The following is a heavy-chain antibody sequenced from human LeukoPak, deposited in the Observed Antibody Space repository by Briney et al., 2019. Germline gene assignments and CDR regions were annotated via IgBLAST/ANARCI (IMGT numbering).Heavy chain of an antibody. V-gene: IGHV3-21*01. CDR3: ARASSGGSGSYYYYYGMDV. CDR2: ISSSSSYI. J-gene: IGHJ6*02. Sequence: TGGSLRLSCAASGFTFSSYSMNWVRQAPGKGLEWVSSISSSSSYIYYADSVKGRFTISRDNAKNSLYLQMNSLRAEDTAVYYCARASSGGSGSYYYYYGMDVWGQGTTVTVSS. D-gene: IGHD3-10*01. CDR1: GFTFSSYS.